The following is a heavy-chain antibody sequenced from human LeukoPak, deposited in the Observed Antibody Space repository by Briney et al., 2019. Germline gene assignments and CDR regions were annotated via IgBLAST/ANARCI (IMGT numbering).Heavy chain of an antibody. CDR1: GFTSSSYA. J-gene: IGHJ3*02. Sequence: GGSLRLSCAASGFTSSSYAMHWVRQAPGKGLEWVAVISYDGSNKYYADSVKGRFTVSRDNAKNSLYLQMNSLRAEDTAVYYCASIASRDIPGAFDIWGQGTMVTVSS. CDR3: ASIASRDIPGAFDI. D-gene: IGHD2-15*01. V-gene: IGHV3-30-3*01. CDR2: ISYDGSNK.